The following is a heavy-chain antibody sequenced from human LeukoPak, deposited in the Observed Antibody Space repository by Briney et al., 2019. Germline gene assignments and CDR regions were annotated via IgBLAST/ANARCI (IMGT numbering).Heavy chain of an antibody. D-gene: IGHD2-2*01. Sequence: GGSLRLSCAASGFTFSSYSMNWVRQAPGKGLEWVSSISSSSSYIYYADSVKGRFTISRDNAKNSLYLQMNSLRAEDTAVYYCARAPTSWRGYHADVWGKGTTVTVSS. CDR2: ISSSSSYI. CDR3: ARAPTSWRGYHADV. V-gene: IGHV3-21*01. CDR1: GFTFSSYS. J-gene: IGHJ6*04.